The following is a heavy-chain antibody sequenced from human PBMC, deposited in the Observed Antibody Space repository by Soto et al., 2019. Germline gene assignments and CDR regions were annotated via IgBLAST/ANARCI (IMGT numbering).Heavy chain of an antibody. D-gene: IGHD2-2*01. V-gene: IGHV4-4*02. Sequence: QVQLQESGPGLVKPSGTLSLTCAVSGGSISSSNWWSWVRQPPGKGLEWIGEIYHSGSTNYNPSLKSRVTIXXEXSTXQFSLKLSSVTAADTAVYYCARVSVVVPAAIYFDYWGQGTLVTVSS. CDR3: ARVSVVVPAAIYFDY. CDR2: IYHSGST. CDR1: GGSISSSNW. J-gene: IGHJ4*02.